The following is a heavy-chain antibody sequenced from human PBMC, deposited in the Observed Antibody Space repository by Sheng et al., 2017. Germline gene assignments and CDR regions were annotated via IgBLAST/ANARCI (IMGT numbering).Heavy chain of an antibody. CDR1: RGSFNAYG. J-gene: IGHJ4*02. CDR3: ARLAYSDYD. D-gene: IGHD4-17*01. V-gene: IGHV1-69*13. CDR2: IIPVGRRA. Sequence: QVQLVQSGREVKKPGASVKVSCKPSRGSFNAYGISWVRQAPGHGLEWVGVIIPVGRRANYAQKFQDRVTITADESTSTVYMEVTSLRPEDTAVYYCARLAYSDYDWGLGTLVTVSS.